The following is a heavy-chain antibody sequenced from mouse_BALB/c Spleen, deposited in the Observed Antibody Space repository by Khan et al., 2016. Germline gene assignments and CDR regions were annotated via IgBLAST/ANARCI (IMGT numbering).Heavy chain of an antibody. V-gene: IGHV9-3*02. Sequence: QIQLVQSGPELKKPGETVKISCKASGYTFTNYGVNWVKQAPGKGLKWMGWINTNTGEPTYAEEFKGRFAFSLETSASTAYLQINNLKNEDTATYCCAEDYYGSNWFAYWGQGTLVTVSA. CDR1: GYTFTNYG. J-gene: IGHJ3*01. D-gene: IGHD1-1*01. CDR2: INTNTGEP. CDR3: AEDYYGSNWFAY.